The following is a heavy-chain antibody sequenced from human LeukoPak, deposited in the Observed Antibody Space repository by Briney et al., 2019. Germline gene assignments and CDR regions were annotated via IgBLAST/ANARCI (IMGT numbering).Heavy chain of an antibody. Sequence: SVKVSCKASGGTFSSYAISWVRQAPGQGLEWMGGIIPIFGTANYAQKFQGRVTITADESTSTAYMELSSLRSEDTAVYYCARVTYYDFWSGPFDYWGQGTLVTVSS. D-gene: IGHD3-3*01. V-gene: IGHV1-69*13. CDR3: ARVTYYDFWSGPFDY. CDR2: IIPIFGTA. CDR1: GGTFSSYA. J-gene: IGHJ4*02.